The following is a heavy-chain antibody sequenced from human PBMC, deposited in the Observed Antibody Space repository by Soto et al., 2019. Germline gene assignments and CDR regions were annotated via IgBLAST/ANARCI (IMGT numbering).Heavy chain of an antibody. D-gene: IGHD6-13*01. CDR2: ISYDGSNK. CDR1: GFTFSSYA. CDR3: ARDAQPGIAAAGLIVEY. Sequence: QVQLVESGGGVVQPGRSLRLSCAASGFTFSSYAMHWVRQAPGKGLEWVAVISYDGSNKYYADSVKGRFTISRDNSKNTLYLQMNSLRAEDTAVYYCARDAQPGIAAAGLIVEYWGQGTLVTVSS. V-gene: IGHV3-30-3*01. J-gene: IGHJ4*02.